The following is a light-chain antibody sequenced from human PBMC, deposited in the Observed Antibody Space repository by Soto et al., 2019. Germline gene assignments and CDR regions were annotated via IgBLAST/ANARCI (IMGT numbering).Light chain of an antibody. CDR3: QQYNDWPYT. CDR2: GAS. V-gene: IGKV3-15*01. J-gene: IGKJ2*01. Sequence: ETVVTQSPATLSVSPGERATLSCRASQSVSSNLAWYQQKPGQAPRLLIYGASTRAAGIPVRFSGSGSGTEFTLTISSLQSEDIAVYYCQQYNDWPYTFGQGTKVDIK. CDR1: QSVSSN.